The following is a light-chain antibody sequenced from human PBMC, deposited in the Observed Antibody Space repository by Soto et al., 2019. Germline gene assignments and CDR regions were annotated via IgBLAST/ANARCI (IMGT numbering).Light chain of an antibody. CDR1: KIGSKS. CDR2: DDS. Sequence: SYELTQPPSVSVAPGQTARISCGGEKIGSKSVHWYQQKAGQTPELVVYDDSDRPSGIPERFSGSNPGNTASLTITRVEGGDEADYYCQVWDSSSEHVVFGGGTKLTVL. CDR3: QVWDSSSEHVV. J-gene: IGLJ3*02. V-gene: IGLV3-21*02.